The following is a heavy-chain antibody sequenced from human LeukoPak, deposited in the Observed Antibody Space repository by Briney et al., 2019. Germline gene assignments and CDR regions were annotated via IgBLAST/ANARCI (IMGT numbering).Heavy chain of an antibody. Sequence: SETLSLTCAVSGYSISIGYYWGWIRQPPGKGLEWIGSIYHSGSTYYNPSLKSRVTISVDTSKNQFSLKLSSVTAADTAVYYCARAPAAAGTGGDYWGQGTLVTVSS. CDR1: GYSISIGYY. CDR2: IYHSGST. J-gene: IGHJ4*02. V-gene: IGHV4-38-2*01. D-gene: IGHD6-13*01. CDR3: ARAPAAAGTGGDY.